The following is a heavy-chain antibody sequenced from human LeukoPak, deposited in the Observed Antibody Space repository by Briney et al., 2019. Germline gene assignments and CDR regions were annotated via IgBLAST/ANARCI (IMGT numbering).Heavy chain of an antibody. Sequence: PGGSLRLSWAASGFTYSSYAMHWVRQAPGKGLEWVAVISYDGSNKYYADSVKGRFTISRDNSKNTLYLQMNSLRAEDTAVYYCAKLSITMVRGVIGPFDYWGQGTLVTVSS. CDR1: GFTYSSYA. D-gene: IGHD3-10*01. V-gene: IGHV3-30*04. J-gene: IGHJ4*02. CDR2: ISYDGSNK. CDR3: AKLSITMVRGVIGPFDY.